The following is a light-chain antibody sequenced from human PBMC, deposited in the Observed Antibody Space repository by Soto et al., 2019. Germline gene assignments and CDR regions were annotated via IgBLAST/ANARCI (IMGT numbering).Light chain of an antibody. V-gene: IGKV3-15*01. CDR3: QQGSNWPQLY. Sequence: EIVMTQSPATRSVSPGEGATLSCRAGQSVSSSLAWYQQKPGQTRRLLIYGASTRATGIPERLSGSGSGTEFTLSIGRLESENFAVYYCQQGSNWPQLYLGQGPRLEI. CDR2: GAS. CDR1: QSVSSS. J-gene: IGKJ5*01.